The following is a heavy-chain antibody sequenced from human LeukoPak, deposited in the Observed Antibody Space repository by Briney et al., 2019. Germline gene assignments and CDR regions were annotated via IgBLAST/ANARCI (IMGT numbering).Heavy chain of an antibody. Sequence: GGSLRLSCAASGFTFSDYYMNWIRQAPGKALEWVSYIRSSSTYTGYADSVKGRFTISRDNTKNSLYLQMNSLRVEDTAVYYCARDRGNSGYDPFDYWGQGTLVTVSS. V-gene: IGHV3-11*06. CDR3: ARDRGNSGYDPFDY. CDR1: GFTFSDYY. J-gene: IGHJ4*02. D-gene: IGHD5-12*01. CDR2: IRSSSTYT.